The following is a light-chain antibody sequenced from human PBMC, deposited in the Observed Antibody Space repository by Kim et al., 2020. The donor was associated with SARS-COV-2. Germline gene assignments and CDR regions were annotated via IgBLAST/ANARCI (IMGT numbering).Light chain of an antibody. Sequence: ASVGDGSTITFRASQDIMNELGLYQQNPGRAPKRLIYCASSLQSGVPSRFSGSGSGTEFTLPISSGQPEDFATYFCLQHSTYPITFGQGTRLEIK. J-gene: IGKJ5*01. CDR3: LQHSTYPIT. CDR2: CAS. CDR1: QDIMNE. V-gene: IGKV1-17*01.